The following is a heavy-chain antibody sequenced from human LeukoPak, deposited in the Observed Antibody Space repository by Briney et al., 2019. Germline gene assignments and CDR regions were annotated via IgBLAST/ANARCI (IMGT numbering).Heavy chain of an antibody. V-gene: IGHV1-69*05. CDR3: ASSITGTTDFDY. Sequence: ASVKVSCKASGGTFSSYAISWVRQAPGQGLEWMGGIIPIFGTANYAQKFQGRVTITTDESTSTAYMELSSLRAEDTAVYYCASSITGTTDFDYWGQGTLVTVSS. CDR1: GGTFSSYA. J-gene: IGHJ4*02. D-gene: IGHD1-7*01. CDR2: IIPIFGTA.